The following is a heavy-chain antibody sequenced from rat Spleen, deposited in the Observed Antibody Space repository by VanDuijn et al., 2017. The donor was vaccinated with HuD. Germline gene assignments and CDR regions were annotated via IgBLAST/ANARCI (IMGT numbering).Heavy chain of an antibody. Sequence: EVQLVESDGGLVRPGRSLKLSCAASGITFSNYAMAWVRQAPTKGLEWVATISYDGSTTYYRDSVKGRFTISRDNAKSTLYLQMDSLRSEDTATYFCTRKYTTDYYWYFDFWGPGTMVTVSS. V-gene: IGHV5-29*01. J-gene: IGHJ1*01. CDR1: GITFSNYA. D-gene: IGHD1-6*01. CDR2: ISYDGSTT. CDR3: TRKYTTDYYWYFDF.